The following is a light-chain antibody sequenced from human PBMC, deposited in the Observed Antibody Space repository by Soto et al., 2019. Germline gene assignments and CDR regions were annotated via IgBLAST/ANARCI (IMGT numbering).Light chain of an antibody. CDR1: QSVSSY. CDR3: QQRNSWPPVT. CDR2: DAS. V-gene: IGKV3-11*01. J-gene: IGKJ1*01. Sequence: IVFTHSPATLSLSTGQRATLSCRSGQSVSSYLAWYQQKPGQAPSLLIYDASNRATGIPARFSGSGSGTDFSLTSSSREPEDFSVFYCQQRNSWPPVTFGQGTKVDIK.